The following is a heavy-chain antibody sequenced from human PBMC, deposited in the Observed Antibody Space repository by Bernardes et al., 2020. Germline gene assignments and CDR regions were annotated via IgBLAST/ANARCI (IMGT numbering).Heavy chain of an antibody. V-gene: IGHV3-21*01. J-gene: IGHJ6*02. CDR3: ASGYSSGWLNYYGMDV. Sequence: GSLRLSCAASGFTFSSYSMNWVRQAPGKGLEWVSSISSSSSYIYYADSVKGRFTISRDNAKNSLYLQMNSLRAEDTAVYYCASGYSSGWLNYYGMDVWGQGTTVTVSS. D-gene: IGHD6-19*01. CDR1: GFTFSSYS. CDR2: ISSSSSYI.